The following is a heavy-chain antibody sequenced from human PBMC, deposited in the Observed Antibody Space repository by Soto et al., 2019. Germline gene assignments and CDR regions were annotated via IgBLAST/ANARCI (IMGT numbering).Heavy chain of an antibody. D-gene: IGHD3-22*01. CDR2: IYYSGST. J-gene: IGHJ4*02. V-gene: IGHV4-31*03. Sequence: SETLSLTCTVSGGSISSGVYYWSWIRQHPGKGLEWIGYIYYSGSTYYNPSLKSRVTISVDTSKNQFSLKLSSVTAADTAVYYCARVTSDSSGYYLLVDYWGQGTLVTVSS. CDR1: GGSISSGVYY. CDR3: ARVTSDSSGYYLLVDY.